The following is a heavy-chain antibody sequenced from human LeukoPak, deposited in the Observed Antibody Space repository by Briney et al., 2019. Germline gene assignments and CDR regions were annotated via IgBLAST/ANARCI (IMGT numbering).Heavy chain of an antibody. CDR1: GYTFTSYA. CDR2: INAGNGNT. J-gene: IGHJ4*02. Sequence: GSVKVSCKASGYTFTSYAMHWVRQAPGQRLEWMGWINAGNGNTKYSQKFQGRVTITRDTSASTAYMELSSLRSEDTAVYYCARSLYGDYEAHGYWGQGTLVTVSS. D-gene: IGHD4-17*01. V-gene: IGHV1-3*01. CDR3: ARSLYGDYEAHGY.